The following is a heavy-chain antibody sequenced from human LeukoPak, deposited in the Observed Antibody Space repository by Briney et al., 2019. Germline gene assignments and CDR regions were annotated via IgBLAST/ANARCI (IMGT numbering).Heavy chain of an antibody. CDR2: INWNGGST. CDR3: ARDQHRHYYGSGSYYNAYDY. D-gene: IGHD3-10*01. J-gene: IGHJ4*02. CDR1: GFTFDDYG. V-gene: IGHV3-20*04. Sequence: GGSLRLSCAASGFTFDDYGMSWVRQAPGKGLEWVSGINWNGGSTGYADSVKGRFTISRDNAKNSLYLQMNSLRAEDTAVYYCARDQHRHYYGSGSYYNAYDYWGQGTLVTVSS.